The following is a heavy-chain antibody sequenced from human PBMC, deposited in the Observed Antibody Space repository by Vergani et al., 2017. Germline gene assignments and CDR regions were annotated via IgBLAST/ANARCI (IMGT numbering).Heavy chain of an antibody. CDR2: INPSGGST. Sequence: QVQLVQSGAEVKKPGASVKVSCKASGYTFTSYYMHWVRQAPGQGLEWMGIINPSGGSTSYAQKFQGRVTMTRDTSTSTVYMELSSLRSEDTAVYYFATYHCSGGSCYLNDAFDIWGQGTMVTVSS. CDR1: GYTFTSYY. CDR3: ATYHCSGGSCYLNDAFDI. D-gene: IGHD2-15*01. V-gene: IGHV1-46*01. J-gene: IGHJ3*02.